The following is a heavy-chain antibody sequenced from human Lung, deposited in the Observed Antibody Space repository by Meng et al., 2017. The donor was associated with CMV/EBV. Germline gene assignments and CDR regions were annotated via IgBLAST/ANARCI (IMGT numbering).Heavy chain of an antibody. D-gene: IGHD3-22*01. CDR1: GGSISSGGYY. V-gene: IGHV4-31*03. Sequence: LSCTVSGGSISSGGYYWSWIRQHPGKGLEWIGYIYYSGSTYYNPSLKSRVTISVDTSKNQFSLKLSSVTAADTAVYYCARVDRSMIVSWGQGTLVTVSS. CDR3: ARVDRSMIVS. CDR2: IYYSGST. J-gene: IGHJ4*02.